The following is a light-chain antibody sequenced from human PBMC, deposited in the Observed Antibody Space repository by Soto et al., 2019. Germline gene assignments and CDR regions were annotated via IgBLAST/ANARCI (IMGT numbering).Light chain of an antibody. Sequence: QSALTQPRSVAGSPGQSVTISCSGTRSDVGGYKSVSWYQQESGKVPKLIIYDVNKRPSGVPDRFSGSKSDTVASLTISGVQADDEADYYCSALDDNLNAYVFGSGTKLTVL. CDR2: DVN. J-gene: IGLJ1*01. CDR3: SALDDNLNAYV. V-gene: IGLV2-11*01. CDR1: RSDVGGYKS.